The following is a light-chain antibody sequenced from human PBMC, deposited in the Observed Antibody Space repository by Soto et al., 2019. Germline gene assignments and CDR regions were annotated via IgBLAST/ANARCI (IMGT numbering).Light chain of an antibody. CDR2: GAS. J-gene: IGKJ2*01. V-gene: IGKV3-15*01. CDR1: QSVSSN. CDR3: QQYINWPPMYT. Sequence: EIVMTQSPATLSVSPGERATLSCRASQSVSSNLAWYQQKPGQAPRLLIYGASTRATGIPARFSGSGSGTEFTLTIGSLQSEDFAVYYCQQYINWPPMYTFGQGTKLEIK.